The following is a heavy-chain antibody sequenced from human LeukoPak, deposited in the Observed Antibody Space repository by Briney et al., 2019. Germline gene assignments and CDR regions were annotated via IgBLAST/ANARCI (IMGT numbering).Heavy chain of an antibody. V-gene: IGHV3-74*01. CDR2: INTDGTVT. J-gene: IGHJ4*02. CDR1: GFTSSKYW. D-gene: IGHD6-19*01. Sequence: GGSLRLSCAASGFTSSKYWCLWVRQAPGKELESVSRINTDGTVTTYADSVKGRFTDSRDNADNTMFLQMNSVRDEDTAVYYCATKQWLAPPPDSWGQGTPVTVSS. CDR3: ATKQWLAPPPDS.